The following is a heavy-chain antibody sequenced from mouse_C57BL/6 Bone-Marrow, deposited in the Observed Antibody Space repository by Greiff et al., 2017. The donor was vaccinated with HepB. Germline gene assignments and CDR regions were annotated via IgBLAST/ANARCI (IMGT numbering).Heavy chain of an antibody. V-gene: IGHV3-6*01. CDR2: ISYDGSN. CDR3: AREEGLTATDFDS. CDR1: GYSITSGYY. Sequence: EVKLQESGPGLVKPSQSLSLTCSVTGYSITSGYYWNWIRQFPGNKLEWMGYISYDGSNNYNPSLKNRISITRDTSKNQFFLKLNSVTTEDTATYYCAREEGLTATDFDSWGQGTTLTVSS. D-gene: IGHD4-1*01. J-gene: IGHJ2*01.